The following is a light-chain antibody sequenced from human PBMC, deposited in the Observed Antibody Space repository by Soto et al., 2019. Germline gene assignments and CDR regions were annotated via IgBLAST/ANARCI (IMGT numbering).Light chain of an antibody. CDR3: QQYDEHSIT. V-gene: IGKV1-5*01. J-gene: IGKJ5*01. Sequence: DIQMTQSPSTLSASVGDRVTISCRASQPISTWLAWYQQRPGKAPNLMIYHASSLESGVPSRFSGSGSGTECTLSISSLQPDDVGTYYCQQYDEHSITLGQGTRLEI. CDR1: QPISTW. CDR2: HAS.